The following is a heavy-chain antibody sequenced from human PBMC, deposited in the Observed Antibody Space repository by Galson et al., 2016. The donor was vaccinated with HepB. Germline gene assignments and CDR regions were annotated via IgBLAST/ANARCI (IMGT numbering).Heavy chain of an antibody. CDR1: GYSFTSYW. J-gene: IGHJ5*02. CDR3: ASAYCSTTSCPGWFDP. CDR2: IYPDDSDT. V-gene: IGHV5-51*01. Sequence: QSGAEVKKPGESLKISCKGSGYSFTSYWIGWVRQRPGKGLEWMGIIYPDDSDTRYSPSFQGQVTMSADKSTSTAYLQWSSLKASDTAMYYCASAYCSTTSCPGWFDPWGQGTLVTVSS. D-gene: IGHD2-2*01.